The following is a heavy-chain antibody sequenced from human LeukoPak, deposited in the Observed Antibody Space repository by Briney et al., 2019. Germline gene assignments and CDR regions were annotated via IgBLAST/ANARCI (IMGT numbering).Heavy chain of an antibody. CDR2: IYTSGST. CDR3: ARLAARARVPTEYYYYYYMDV. D-gene: IGHD6-6*01. V-gene: IGHV4-4*09. Sequence: SETLSLTCTGSGGSISRHYWSWIRQPPRKGLEGIGYIYTSGSTNYNPSLKSRVTISVDTSKNQFSLKLSSVTAADTAVYSCARLAARARVPTEYYYYYYMDVWGKGTTVTVSS. J-gene: IGHJ6*03. CDR1: GGSISRHY.